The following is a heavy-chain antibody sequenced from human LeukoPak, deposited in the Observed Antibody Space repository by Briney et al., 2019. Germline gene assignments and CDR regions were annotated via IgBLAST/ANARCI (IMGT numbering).Heavy chain of an antibody. V-gene: IGHV3-23*01. D-gene: IGHD3-16*02. Sequence: GGSLRLSCASSGFTFSSYAMSWVRQAPGKGLEWVSAISGSGGSTYYADSVKGRFTISRDNSKNTLYLQMNSLRAEDTAVYYCAGDRIMITFGGVIVQDYWGQGTLVTVSS. CDR3: AGDRIMITFGGVIVQDY. J-gene: IGHJ4*02. CDR1: GFTFSSYA. CDR2: ISGSGGST.